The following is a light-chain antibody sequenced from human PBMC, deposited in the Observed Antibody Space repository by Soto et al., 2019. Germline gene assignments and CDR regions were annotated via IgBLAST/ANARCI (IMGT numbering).Light chain of an antibody. Sequence: QSVLTQPASVSGSPGQSITFSCTGTSSDVGGYDYVSWHQQHPGNAPKLMIYDVNNRPSGVSNRFSGSKSGNTASLTISGLQAEDEADYYCSSYTSSSTLVYVFGTGTKVTVL. J-gene: IGLJ1*01. CDR2: DVN. V-gene: IGLV2-14*03. CDR1: SSDVGGYDY. CDR3: SSYTSSSTLVYV.